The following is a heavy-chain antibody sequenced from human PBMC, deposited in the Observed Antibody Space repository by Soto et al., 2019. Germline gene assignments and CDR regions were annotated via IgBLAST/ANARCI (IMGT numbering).Heavy chain of an antibody. D-gene: IGHD3-10*01. CDR3: ARSMVRGVNEDWFDP. Sequence: KPSETLSLTCTVSGGSISSGGYYWSWIRQHPGKGLEWIGYIYYSGSTYYNPSLKSRVTISVDTSKNQFSLKLSSVTAADTAVYYCARSMVRGVNEDWFDPWGQGTLVTVSS. J-gene: IGHJ5*02. CDR2: IYYSGST. CDR1: GGSISSGGYY. V-gene: IGHV4-31*03.